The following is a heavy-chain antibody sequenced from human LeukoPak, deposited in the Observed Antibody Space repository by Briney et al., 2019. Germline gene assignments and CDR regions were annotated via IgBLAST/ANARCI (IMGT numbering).Heavy chain of an antibody. CDR1: GFTCSPCN. J-gene: IGHJ4*02. V-gene: IGHV3-21*01. Sequence: GGSLRLSCAASGFTCSPCNMNWVRQAPGKGLEWVSSISSSSSYIYYADSVKGRFTISRDNAKNSLYLQMNSLRAEDTAVYYCARVRGGGVAGLYYFDYWGQGALVTVSS. CDR3: ARVRGGGVAGLYYFDY. CDR2: ISSSSSYI. D-gene: IGHD3-16*01.